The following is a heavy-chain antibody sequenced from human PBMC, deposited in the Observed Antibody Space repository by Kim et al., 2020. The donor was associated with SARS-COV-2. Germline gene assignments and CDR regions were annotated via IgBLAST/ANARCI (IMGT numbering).Heavy chain of an antibody. D-gene: IGHD6-19*01. CDR1: GYTFTSYD. CDR2: MNPNSGNT. V-gene: IGHV1-8*01. Sequence: ASVKVSCKASGYTFTSYDINWVRQATGQGLEWMGWMNPNSGNTGYAQKFQGRVTMTRNTSISTAYMELSSLRSEDTAVYYCARGDGWLERGAYYYYGMDVWGQGTTVTVSS. CDR3: ARGDGWLERGAYYYYGMDV. J-gene: IGHJ6*02.